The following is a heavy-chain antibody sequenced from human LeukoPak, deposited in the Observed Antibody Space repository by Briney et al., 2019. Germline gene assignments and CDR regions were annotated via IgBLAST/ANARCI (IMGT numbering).Heavy chain of an antibody. D-gene: IGHD3-16*02. CDR2: IYYSGST. CDR3: ARESGGVIAAPDY. CDR1: GGSISSGGYY. Sequence: TSETLSLTCTVSGGSISSGGYYWSWIRQHPGKGLEWIGYIYYSGSTYYNPSLKSRVTISVDTSNNQFSLKLSSVTAADTAVYYWARESGGVIAAPDYWGQGTLVTVCS. V-gene: IGHV4-31*03. J-gene: IGHJ4*02.